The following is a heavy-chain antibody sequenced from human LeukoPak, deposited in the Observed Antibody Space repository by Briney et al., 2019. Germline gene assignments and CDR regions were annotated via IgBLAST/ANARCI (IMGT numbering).Heavy chain of an antibody. Sequence: PSETLSLTCTVSGGSISSSSYYWGWIRQPPGKGLEWIGSIYYSGSTYYNPSLESRVTISVDTSKNQFSLKLSSVTAADTAVYYCATSAYDSSGYYPFDYWGQGTLVTVSS. CDR2: IYYSGST. CDR3: ATSAYDSSGYYPFDY. J-gene: IGHJ4*02. V-gene: IGHV4-39*01. D-gene: IGHD3-22*01. CDR1: GGSISSSSYY.